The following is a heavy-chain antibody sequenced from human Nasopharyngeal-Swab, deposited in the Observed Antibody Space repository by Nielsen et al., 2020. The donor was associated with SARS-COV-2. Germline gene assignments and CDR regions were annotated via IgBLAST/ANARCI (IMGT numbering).Heavy chain of an antibody. CDR3: ATSLHIINTSHTFDY. J-gene: IGHJ4*02. Sequence: ASVKASCKASGYTFSNYGITWARQAPGQGLEWMGWISAHNGNTKYAPRLQGRVTMTTDTSTNTAYMELRSLRSDDMAVYYCATSLHIINTSHTFDYWGQGTLVTVSS. CDR2: ISAHNGNT. V-gene: IGHV1-18*03. D-gene: IGHD1-14*01. CDR1: GYTFSNYG.